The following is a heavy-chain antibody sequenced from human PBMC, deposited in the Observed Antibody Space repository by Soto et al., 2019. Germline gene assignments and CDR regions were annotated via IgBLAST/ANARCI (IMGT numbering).Heavy chain of an antibody. V-gene: IGHV3-30-3*01. CDR3: ARFRSERPFDY. CDR2: ISYDGNNK. CDR1: GLTFSRYT. J-gene: IGHJ4*02. Sequence: GGSLRLSCAASGLTFSRYTMHWVRQAPGKGLEWVAVISYDGNNKYYADSVKGRFTISRDNSKNTLSLQMNSLRPEDTAVYYCARFRSERPFDYWGQGTLVTVSS.